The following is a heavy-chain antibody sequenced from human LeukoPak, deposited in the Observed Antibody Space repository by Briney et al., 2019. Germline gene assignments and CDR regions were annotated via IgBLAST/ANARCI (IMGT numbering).Heavy chain of an antibody. Sequence: PGGSLRLSCAASGFTFSSYAMSWVRQAPGKGLEWVSTISVSGRSTYYADSVKGRFTISRDNSENTLYLQMNSLRGEDTAIYFCAKDARGFQLHRGAFDIWGQGTMVTVSS. V-gene: IGHV3-23*01. CDR2: ISVSGRST. CDR3: AKDARGFQLHRGAFDI. CDR1: GFTFSSYA. D-gene: IGHD2-2*01. J-gene: IGHJ3*02.